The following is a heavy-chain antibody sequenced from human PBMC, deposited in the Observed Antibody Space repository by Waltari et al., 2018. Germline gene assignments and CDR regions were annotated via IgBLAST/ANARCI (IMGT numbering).Heavy chain of an antibody. CDR1: GFTFSTFG. V-gene: IGHV3-21*01. J-gene: IGHJ4*02. D-gene: IGHD2-21*01. Sequence: EVQLVESGGGLVKPGGSLRLSCAASGFTFSTFGMNWVRQAPGKGLEWVSTSSSSSSYIYDADSVKGRFTISRDNAKNSLYLQMNSLRAEDTAVYYCARGLIATRPTHFDYWGQGSLVTVSS. CDR2: SSSSSSYI. CDR3: ARGLIATRPTHFDY.